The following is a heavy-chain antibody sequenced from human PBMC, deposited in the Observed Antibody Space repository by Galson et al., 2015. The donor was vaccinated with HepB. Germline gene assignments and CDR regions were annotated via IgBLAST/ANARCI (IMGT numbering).Heavy chain of an antibody. CDR3: ARVFVVVPAAIRTSREAFDY. CDR1: GYTFTSYG. Sequence: SVKVSCKASGYTFTSYGISWVRQAPGQGLEWMGWISAYNGNTNYAQKLQGRVTMTTDTSTSTAYMELRSLRSDDTAVYYCARVFVVVPAAIRTSREAFDYWGQGTLVTVSS. J-gene: IGHJ4*02. D-gene: IGHD2-2*01. CDR2: ISAYNGNT. V-gene: IGHV1-18*04.